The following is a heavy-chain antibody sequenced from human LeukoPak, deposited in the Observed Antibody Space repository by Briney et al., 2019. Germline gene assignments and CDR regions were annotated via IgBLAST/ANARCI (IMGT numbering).Heavy chain of an antibody. CDR2: IYYSGST. CDR1: GGSISSSSYY. V-gene: IGHV4-39*01. J-gene: IGHJ6*03. D-gene: IGHD3-10*01. CDR3: ARHGLLWFGEPVNYYMDV. Sequence: SETLSLTCTVSGGSISSSSYYWGWIRQPPGKGLEWIGSIYYSGSTYYNPSLKSRVTISVDTSKNQFSLKLSSVTAADTAVYYCARHGLLWFGEPVNYYMDVWGKGTTVTVSS.